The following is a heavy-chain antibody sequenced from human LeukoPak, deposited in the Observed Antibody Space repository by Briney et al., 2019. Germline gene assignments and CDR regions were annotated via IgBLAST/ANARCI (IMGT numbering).Heavy chain of an antibody. V-gene: IGHV3-23*01. CDR3: AKVVDMVRGPIDY. CDR2: ISGSGGST. J-gene: IGHJ4*02. D-gene: IGHD3-10*01. Sequence: GGSLRLSCAASGFTFSNYVMSWVRQAPGKGLEWVSAISGSGGSTYYADSVKGRFTISRDNSKNTLYLQMNSLRAEDTAVYYCAKVVDMVRGPIDYWGQGTLVTVSS. CDR1: GFTFSNYV.